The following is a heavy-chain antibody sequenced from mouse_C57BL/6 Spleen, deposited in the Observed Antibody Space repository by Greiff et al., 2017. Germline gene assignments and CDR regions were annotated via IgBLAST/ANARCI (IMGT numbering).Heavy chain of an antibody. CDR2: IHPSDSDT. D-gene: IGHD2-1*01. Sequence: VQLQQPGAELVKPGASVKVSCKASGYTFTSYWMHWVKQRPGQGLEWIGRIHPSDSDTNYNQKFKGKATLTVDKSSSTAYMQLSSLTSEDSAVYYCATERIYYGNFRAMDYWGQGTSVTVSS. CDR1: GYTFTSYW. CDR3: ATERIYYGNFRAMDY. V-gene: IGHV1-74*01. J-gene: IGHJ4*01.